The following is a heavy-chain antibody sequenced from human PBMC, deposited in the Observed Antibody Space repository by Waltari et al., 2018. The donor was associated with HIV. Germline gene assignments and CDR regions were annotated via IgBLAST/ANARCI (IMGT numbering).Heavy chain of an antibody. Sequence: EVQLVESGGGLVKPGRSLRLSCTASGFTFGDYAMSWFRQAPGKGLGWVGFIRSKAYGGTTEYAASVKGRFTISRDDSKSIAYLQMNSLKTEDTAVYYCTRASITGTTHEVDYWGQGTLVTVSS. V-gene: IGHV3-49*05. CDR3: TRASITGTTHEVDY. CDR1: GFTFGDYA. J-gene: IGHJ4*02. D-gene: IGHD1-7*01. CDR2: IRSKAYGGTT.